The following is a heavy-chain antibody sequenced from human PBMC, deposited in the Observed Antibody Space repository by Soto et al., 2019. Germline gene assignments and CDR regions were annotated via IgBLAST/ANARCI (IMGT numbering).Heavy chain of an antibody. CDR2: ASYDGNDK. V-gene: IGHV3-30*03. CDR1: GFTFSTYA. CDR3: ARGVGNNWNYIWFDP. Sequence: GGSLRLSCAASGFTFSTYAMHWVRQAPDKGLEWVAGASYDGNDKDYADSVKGRFTISRDNSKNTLYLQMSSLRVDDTAVYYCARGVGNNWNYIWFDPWGQGTLVTVSS. J-gene: IGHJ5*02. D-gene: IGHD1-1*01.